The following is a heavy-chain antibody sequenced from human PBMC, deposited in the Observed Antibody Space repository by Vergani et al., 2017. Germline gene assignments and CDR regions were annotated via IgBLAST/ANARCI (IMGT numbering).Heavy chain of an antibody. J-gene: IGHJ6*03. D-gene: IGHD4-23*01. CDR2: IYYSGST. Sequence: QVQLQESGPGLVKPSETLSLTCTVSGGSISSYYWSWIRQPPGKGLEWIGYIYYSGSTNYNPSLKSRVTISVDTSKNPFSLKLSSVTAADTAVYYCARESGGNSGGYYYFYMDVWGKGTTVTVSS. CDR3: ARESGGNSGGYYYFYMDV. CDR1: GGSISSYY. V-gene: IGHV4-59*01.